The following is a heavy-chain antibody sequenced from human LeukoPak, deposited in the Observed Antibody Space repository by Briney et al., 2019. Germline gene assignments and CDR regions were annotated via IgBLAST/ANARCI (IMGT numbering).Heavy chain of an antibody. J-gene: IGHJ6*03. CDR3: ARGMESGSSWLYYYYYYMDV. Sequence: GRSLRLSCAASGFTFGGYAMHWVRQAPGKGLERVSSLSADGYIKYYGDSVKGRFPISSDHSRSPLYLQLSSLRPEHMAVCYCARGMESGSSWLYYYYYYMDVWGKGTTVTISS. CDR2: LSADGYIK. D-gene: IGHD6-13*01. V-gene: IGHV3-30*04. CDR1: GFTFGGYA.